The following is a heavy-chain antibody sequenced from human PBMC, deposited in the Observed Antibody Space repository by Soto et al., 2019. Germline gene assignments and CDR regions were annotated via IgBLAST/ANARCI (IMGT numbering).Heavy chain of an antibody. J-gene: IGHJ4*02. CDR3: AKDAAGLTYYFDY. CDR2: ISNDGSNK. CDR1: GFTFSSYG. Sequence: GGSLRLSCAASGFTFSSYGMHWVRQAPGKGLEWVAVISNDGSNKYYADSVKGRFTISRDNSKNTLYLQMNSLRAEDTAVYYCAKDAAGLTYYFDYWGQGTLVTVSS. D-gene: IGHD6-13*01. V-gene: IGHV3-30*18.